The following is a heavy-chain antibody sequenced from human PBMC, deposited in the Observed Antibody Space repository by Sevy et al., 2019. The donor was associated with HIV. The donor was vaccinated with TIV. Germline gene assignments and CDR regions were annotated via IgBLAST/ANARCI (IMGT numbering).Heavy chain of an antibody. Sequence: GESLKISCKGSGYTFSNYWIGWVRQMPGKGLEWMGVIYPGDSVTRYRPSFQGQVTMSADKSTSTAYLQWSSLKTSDTAIYYCARYPIVVVPAAEYYFDYWGQGTLVTVSS. CDR2: IYPGDSVT. CDR3: ARYPIVVVPAAEYYFDY. J-gene: IGHJ4*02. V-gene: IGHV5-51*01. D-gene: IGHD2-2*01. CDR1: GYTFSNYW.